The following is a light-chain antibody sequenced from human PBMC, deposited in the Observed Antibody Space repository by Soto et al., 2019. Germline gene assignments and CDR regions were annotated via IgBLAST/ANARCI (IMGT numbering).Light chain of an antibody. CDR2: ANN. Sequence: QLVLTQPPSVSGAPGQRVTISCTGSSSNIGAGYDVHWYQQLPGTAPKLLLDANNNRPSGVPDRFSGSKSGTSASLAITGLQAEEEADYYCQSYDRSLRAVVFGGGTKVTVL. CDR1: SSNIGAGYD. V-gene: IGLV1-40*01. CDR3: QSYDRSLRAVV. J-gene: IGLJ2*01.